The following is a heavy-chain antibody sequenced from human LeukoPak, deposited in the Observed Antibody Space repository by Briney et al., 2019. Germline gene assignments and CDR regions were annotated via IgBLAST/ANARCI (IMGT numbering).Heavy chain of an antibody. CDR1: GGTFSSYA. V-gene: IGHV1-69*04. Sequence: ASVKVSCKASGGTFSSYAISWVRQAPGQGLEWMGRIIPTLGIANYAQKFQGRVTITADKSTSTAYMELSSLRSEDTAVYYCARQVGATTPLIYWGQGTLVTVSS. D-gene: IGHD1-26*01. CDR2: IIPTLGIA. J-gene: IGHJ4*02. CDR3: ARQVGATTPLIY.